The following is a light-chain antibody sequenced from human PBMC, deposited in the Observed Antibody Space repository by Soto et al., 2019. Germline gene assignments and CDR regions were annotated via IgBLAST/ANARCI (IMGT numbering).Light chain of an antibody. CDR3: QQYGSSRT. Sequence: EIVLTQSPGTLSLSPGERATLSCRASQSVSSSYLAWYQQKPGQAPRLLIYGASRKATGIPDRFSGSGSGTDFTLTISRPEPEDFAVYYCQQYGSSRTFGQATKVEIK. CDR2: GAS. J-gene: IGKJ1*01. CDR1: QSVSSSY. V-gene: IGKV3-20*01.